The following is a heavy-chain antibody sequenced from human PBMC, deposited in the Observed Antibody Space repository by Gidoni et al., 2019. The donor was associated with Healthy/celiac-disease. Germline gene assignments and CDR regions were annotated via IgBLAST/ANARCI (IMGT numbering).Heavy chain of an antibody. CDR1: GGSISSSSYY. CDR2: IYYSGST. Sequence: QLQLPEPGPGLVKPSETLSLTCPVSGGSISSSSYYWGWIRQPPGKGLEWIGSIYYSGSTYYNPSLKSRVTISVDTSKNQFSLKLSSVTAADTAVYYCARHWGEYSSRGGFDPWGQGTLVTVSS. V-gene: IGHV4-39*01. J-gene: IGHJ5*02. CDR3: ARHWGEYSSRGGFDP. D-gene: IGHD6-6*01.